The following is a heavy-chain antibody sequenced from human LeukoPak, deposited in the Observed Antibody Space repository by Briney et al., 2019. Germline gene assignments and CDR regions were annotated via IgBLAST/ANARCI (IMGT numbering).Heavy chain of an antibody. Sequence: GGSLRLSCAASGFTFSSYAMSWVRQAPGKGLDWVSAISGSGGSTYYADSVKGRFTISRDNSKNTLYLQMNSLRAGDTAVYYCAKDPGGSSLDYWGQGTLVTVSS. J-gene: IGHJ4*02. D-gene: IGHD3-16*01. V-gene: IGHV3-23*01. CDR1: GFTFSSYA. CDR3: AKDPGGSSLDY. CDR2: ISGSGGST.